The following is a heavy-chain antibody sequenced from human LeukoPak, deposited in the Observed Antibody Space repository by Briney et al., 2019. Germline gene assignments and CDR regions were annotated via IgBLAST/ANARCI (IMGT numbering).Heavy chain of an antibody. D-gene: IGHD6-19*01. J-gene: IGHJ4*02. CDR3: AREGASSGCYVDY. CDR1: GYTFTSYG. CDR2: INPNSGGT. Sequence: ASVKVSCKASGYTFTSYGISWVRQAPGQGLEWMGRINPNSGGTDYAQKFQGGVTMTRDTSISTAYMELSRLRSDDTALYYCAREGASSGCYVDYWGQGTLVTVSS. V-gene: IGHV1-2*06.